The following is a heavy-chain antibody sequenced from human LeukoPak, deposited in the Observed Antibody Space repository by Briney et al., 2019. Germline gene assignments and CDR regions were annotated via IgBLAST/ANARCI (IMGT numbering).Heavy chain of an antibody. CDR1: GFTLSSFG. CDR3: ARDLTSTGTSCFDY. V-gene: IGHV3-33*01. CDR2: TWYDGTDK. Sequence: GGSLRLSCAASGFTLSSFGVHWVRQAPGKGLEWVAVTWYDGTDKYYADSVKGRFTISRDNSKNTLYLQMNNLRADDTAVYYCARDLTSTGTSCFDYWGRGTLVTVS. D-gene: IGHD1/OR15-1a*01. J-gene: IGHJ4*02.